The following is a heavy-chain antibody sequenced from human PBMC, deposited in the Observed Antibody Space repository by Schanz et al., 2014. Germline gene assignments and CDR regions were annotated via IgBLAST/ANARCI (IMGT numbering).Heavy chain of an antibody. D-gene: IGHD1-1*01. CDR2: ITYNGGTI. V-gene: IGHV3-48*01. CDR1: GITFSSHS. J-gene: IGHJ4*02. CDR3: ARDRRNADLDY. Sequence: EVHLVESGGGLVQPGGSLRLSCAASGITFSSHSFNWVRQAPGKGLEWISYITYNGGTIYYADSVKGRFTISRDNAKNSLYLEMNSLRAEDTAVYYCARDRRNADLDYWGQGTLVTVSS.